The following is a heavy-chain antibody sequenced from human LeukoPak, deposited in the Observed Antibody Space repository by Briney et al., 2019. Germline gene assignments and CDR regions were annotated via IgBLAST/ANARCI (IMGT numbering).Heavy chain of an antibody. CDR2: ISAYNGNT. J-gene: IGHJ6*02. CDR3: ARGRSSWYLYYYYYYGMDV. CDR1: GYTFTSYG. V-gene: IGHV1-18*01. Sequence: ASVKVSCKASGYTFTSYGISWVRQAPGQGLEWMGWISAYNGNTNYARKLQGRVTMTTDTSTSTAYMELRSLRSDDTAVYYCARGRSSWYLYYYYYYGMDVWGQGTTVTVSS. D-gene: IGHD6-13*01.